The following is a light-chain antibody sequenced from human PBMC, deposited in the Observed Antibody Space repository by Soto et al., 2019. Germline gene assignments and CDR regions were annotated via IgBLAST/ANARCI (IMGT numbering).Light chain of an antibody. Sequence: DIRMTQSPSSLSASVGDRVTITCRASQGISNYLAWYQQKPGKVPKLLIYAASTLQSGVPSRFSGSGSGTAFTLTISSLQPEDVATYYCQKYNGAPWTFGQGTKVEIE. V-gene: IGKV1-27*01. CDR1: QGISNY. CDR2: AAS. CDR3: QKYNGAPWT. J-gene: IGKJ1*01.